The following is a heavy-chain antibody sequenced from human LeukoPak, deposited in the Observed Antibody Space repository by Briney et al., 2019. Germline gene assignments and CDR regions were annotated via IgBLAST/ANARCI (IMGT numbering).Heavy chain of an antibody. CDR3: ARLGGYHDF. J-gene: IGHJ4*02. V-gene: IGHV4-61*09. D-gene: IGHD1-26*01. Sequence: TLSLTCAVSGGSISSGGYSWSWIRQPPGKGLEWMGHVHTSGGSTYYPSLKTRLTMSIDTSRSQLSLKLTSVTAADTAVYFCARLGGYHDFWGQGALVTVSS. CDR1: GGSISSGGYS. CDR2: VHTSGGS.